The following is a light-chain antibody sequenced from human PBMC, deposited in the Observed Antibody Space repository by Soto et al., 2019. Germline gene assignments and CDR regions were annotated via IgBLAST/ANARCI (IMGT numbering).Light chain of an antibody. CDR2: DAS. J-gene: IGKJ1*01. CDR3: QHYGDSRT. V-gene: IGKV3-20*01. CDR1: QSVSSTY. Sequence: EIVLTQSPGTLSLSPGERGTLSCRASQSVSSTYLAWYQQKPGQAPKLLIYDASSRATGTPDRFSGSGSGTDFTLTISRLQPEDFAVYYCQHYGDSRTFGQGTKVEIK.